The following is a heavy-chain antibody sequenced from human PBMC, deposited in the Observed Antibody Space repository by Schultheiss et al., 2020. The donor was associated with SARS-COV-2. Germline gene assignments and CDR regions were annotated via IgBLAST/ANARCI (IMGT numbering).Heavy chain of an antibody. CDR3: ASNAITMVRLPPQYYFDY. Sequence: GGSLRLSCAASGFTFSSYAMHWVRQAPGKGLEWVAVISYDGSTKYNADSVKGRFTISRDNAKNSLYLQMNSLRAEDTALYYCASNAITMVRLPPQYYFDYWGQGTLVTVSS. CDR1: GFTFSSYA. V-gene: IGHV3-30*01. D-gene: IGHD3-10*01. J-gene: IGHJ4*02. CDR2: ISYDGSTK.